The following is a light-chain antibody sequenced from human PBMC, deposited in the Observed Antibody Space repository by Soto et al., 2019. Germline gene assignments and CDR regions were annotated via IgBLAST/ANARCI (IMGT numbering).Light chain of an antibody. CDR1: QSLLHSNGYNY. CDR3: MPTIQVPSNA. J-gene: IGKJ5*01. Sequence: DIVMTQSPLSLPVTPGEPASISCRSSQSLLHSNGYNYLDWYLQKPGQSPQLLIYLGSNRASGVPDRFSGSGSGTDFTLKISRVEAEDVGVYYCMPTIQVPSNAFGQRTRLESK. CDR2: LGS. V-gene: IGKV2-28*01.